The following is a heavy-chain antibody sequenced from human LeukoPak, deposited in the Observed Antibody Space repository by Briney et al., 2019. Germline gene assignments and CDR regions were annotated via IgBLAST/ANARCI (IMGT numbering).Heavy chain of an antibody. Sequence: ASVKVSYKASGYTFTGYYMHWVRQAPGQGLEWMGWINPNSGGTNYAQKFQGRVTMTRDTSISTAYMELRSLRFDDTAIYYCAKDWHILTGRNCFDPWGQGTLVTVSS. J-gene: IGHJ5*02. CDR3: AKDWHILTGRNCFDP. V-gene: IGHV1-2*02. CDR2: INPNSGGT. CDR1: GYTFTGYY. D-gene: IGHD3-9*01.